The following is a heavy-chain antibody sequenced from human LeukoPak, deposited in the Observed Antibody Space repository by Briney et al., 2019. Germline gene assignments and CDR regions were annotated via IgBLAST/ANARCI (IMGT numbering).Heavy chain of an antibody. CDR1: GFTFSSYW. V-gene: IGHV3-7*03. CDR2: MDYDGSER. Sequence: PGGSLRLSCEASGFTFSSYWMSWVRQAPGKGLEWVANMDYDGSERNYVDSVKGRFTISRDNARNSLYLQMNSLKTEDTAVYYCTTERTTMVRGVIITRYYYYYMDVWGKGTTVTISS. D-gene: IGHD3-10*01. CDR3: TTERTTMVRGVIITRYYYYYMDV. J-gene: IGHJ6*03.